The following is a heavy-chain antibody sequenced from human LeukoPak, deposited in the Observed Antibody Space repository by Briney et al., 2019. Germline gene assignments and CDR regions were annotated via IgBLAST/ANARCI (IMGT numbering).Heavy chain of an antibody. J-gene: IGHJ4*02. Sequence: GGSLRLSCEGSGFTFSNYWMGWVRQAPGKGLQWVANIKTDGSEKYFVDSVKGRFTISRDNAKNSLYLQMNSLRAEDTAVYYCARAEQQLFHFDYWGQGTLVTVSS. D-gene: IGHD6-13*01. V-gene: IGHV3-7*01. CDR3: ARAEQQLFHFDY. CDR2: IKTDGSEK. CDR1: GFTFSNYW.